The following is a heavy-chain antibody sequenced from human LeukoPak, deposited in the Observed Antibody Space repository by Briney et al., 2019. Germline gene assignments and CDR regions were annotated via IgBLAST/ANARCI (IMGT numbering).Heavy chain of an antibody. CDR3: ARDSDPMTNGLIDY. J-gene: IGHJ4*02. Sequence: ASVKVSCKASGYTFTSYGSSWVRQAPGQGLEWMGWISAYNGNTNYAQKLQGRVTMTTDTSTSTAYMELRSLRSDDTAVYYCARDSDPMTNGLIDYWGQGTLVTVSS. CDR2: ISAYNGNT. V-gene: IGHV1-18*01. D-gene: IGHD3-22*01. CDR1: GYTFTSYG.